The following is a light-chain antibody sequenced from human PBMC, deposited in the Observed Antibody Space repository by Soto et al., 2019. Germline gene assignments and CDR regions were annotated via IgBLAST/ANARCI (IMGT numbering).Light chain of an antibody. CDR3: LLSYSGAQV. Sequence: QAVVTQEPSLTVSPGGTVTLTCGSSTGAVTSGHYPYWFQQKPGQAPRTLIYDTSNKHSWTPARFSGSLLGGKAALTISGAQHDEEAEYYCLLSYSGAQVFGGGTQLTVL. J-gene: IGLJ3*02. V-gene: IGLV7-46*01. CDR1: TGAVTSGHY. CDR2: DTS.